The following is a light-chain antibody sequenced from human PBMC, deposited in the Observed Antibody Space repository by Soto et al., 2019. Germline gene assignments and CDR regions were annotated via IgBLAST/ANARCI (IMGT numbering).Light chain of an antibody. V-gene: IGLV1-51*01. Sequence: QSVLTQPPSVSAAPGQKVTISCSGSGSNIGNKYVSWYQQLPGTAPILLIFDDSKRPSGIPDRFSGSKSGTSATLGITGLQTGEEADYYCGTWDSSLSAGVFGGGTKVTVL. CDR2: DDS. CDR1: GSNIGNKY. J-gene: IGLJ2*01. CDR3: GTWDSSLSAGV.